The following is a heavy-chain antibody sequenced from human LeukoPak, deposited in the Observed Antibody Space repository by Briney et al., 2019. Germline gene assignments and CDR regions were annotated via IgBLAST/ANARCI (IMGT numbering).Heavy chain of an antibody. J-gene: IGHJ4*02. CDR2: ISSNGGST. D-gene: IGHD3-22*01. Sequence: PGGSLRLSCAASGFTFSSYAMHWVRQAPGKGLEYVSAISSNGGSTYYANSVKGRFTISRDNSKNTLYLQMGSLRAEDMAVYYCARAGGDYYDSSHYWGQGTLVTVSS. CDR3: ARAGGDYYDSSHY. V-gene: IGHV3-64*01. CDR1: GFTFSSYA.